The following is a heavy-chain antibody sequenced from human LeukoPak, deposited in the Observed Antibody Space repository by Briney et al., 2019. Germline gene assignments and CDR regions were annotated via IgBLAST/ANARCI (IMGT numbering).Heavy chain of an antibody. J-gene: IGHJ4*02. CDR2: IWYDGSNK. CDR3: AKERYWGDYYESSGSALDY. Sequence: GRSLRLSCAASGFTFSSYGMHWVRQAPGKGLEWVAVIWYDGSNKYYADSVKGRFTISRDNSKNTLYLQMNSLRAEDTAVYYCAKERYWGDYYESSGSALDYWGQGTLVTVSS. CDR1: GFTFSSYG. V-gene: IGHV3-33*06. D-gene: IGHD3-22*01.